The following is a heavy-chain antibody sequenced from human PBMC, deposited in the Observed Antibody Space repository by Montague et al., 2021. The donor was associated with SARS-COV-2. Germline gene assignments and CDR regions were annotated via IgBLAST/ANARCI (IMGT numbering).Heavy chain of an antibody. V-gene: IGHV4-59*08. D-gene: IGHD3-10*01. Sequence: SETLSLTCTVSEGSIRSYYWNWMRQTPGKGPEWIGYMHDSGTANYNPSLRSRVTLMVDASRNQFSLELSSVTAADTAMYYCTRLPRGSGTWGYFDYWAQGTLVTVSS. J-gene: IGHJ4*02. CDR3: TRLPRGSGTWGYFDY. CDR1: EGSIRSYY. CDR2: MHDSGTA.